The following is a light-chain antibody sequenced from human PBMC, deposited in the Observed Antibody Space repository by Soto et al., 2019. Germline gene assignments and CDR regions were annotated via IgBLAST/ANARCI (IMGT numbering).Light chain of an antibody. CDR2: EVN. CDR3: SSYVGSNSVI. Sequence: QSALTQPPSASGSPGQSITISCTGNRSDVGGYNYVSWHQQHPGKAPKLMIYEVNKRPSGVPDRLSGSKSGNTASLTVSGLQAEDEADYYCSSYVGSNSVIFGGGTKLTVL. CDR1: RSDVGGYNY. J-gene: IGLJ2*01. V-gene: IGLV2-8*01.